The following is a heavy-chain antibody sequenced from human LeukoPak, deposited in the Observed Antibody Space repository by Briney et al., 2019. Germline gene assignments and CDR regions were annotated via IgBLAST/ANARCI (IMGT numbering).Heavy chain of an antibody. CDR2: TRYDGSHS. CDR1: GFAFSTYG. Sequence: GGSLRLSCAASGFAFSTYGMHWVCQAPGKGLEWVAFTRYDGSHSEYEDSVKGRFSIARDDSKSTLYLQMNSLRAEDTGVYYCARDNSYGFMGCMDYWGQGTRVTVSS. D-gene: IGHD5-18*01. J-gene: IGHJ4*02. V-gene: IGHV3-30*02. CDR3: ARDNSYGFMGCMDY.